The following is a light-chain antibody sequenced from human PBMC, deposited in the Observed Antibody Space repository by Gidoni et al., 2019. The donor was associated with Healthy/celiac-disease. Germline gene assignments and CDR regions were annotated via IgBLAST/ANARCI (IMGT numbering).Light chain of an antibody. CDR2: GAS. CDR3: QQYGSSPRT. CDR1: QSVSSSY. Sequence: IVLTPSPGTLSLSPGERATLSCRASQSVSSSYLAWYQQKPGQAPRLLIYGASSRATGIPDRFSGSGSGTDFTLTISRLEPEEFAVYYCQQYGSSPRTFGQGTKVEIK. J-gene: IGKJ1*01. V-gene: IGKV3-20*01.